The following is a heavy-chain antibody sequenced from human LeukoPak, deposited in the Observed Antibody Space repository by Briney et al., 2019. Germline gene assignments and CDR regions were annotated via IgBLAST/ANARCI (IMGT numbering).Heavy chain of an antibody. V-gene: IGHV1-8*02. CDR3: ARGVDIVVVPAAIGGGNWFDP. J-gene: IGHJ5*02. CDR1: GYTFTSYD. CDR2: MNPNSGNT. D-gene: IGHD2-2*01. Sequence: GASVKVSCKASGYTFTSYDINWVRQATGQGLEWMGWMNPNSGNTGYAQKFQGRVTMTRNTSISTAYMELSSLRSEDTAVYYCARGVDIVVVPAAIGGGNWFDPWGQGTLVTVSS.